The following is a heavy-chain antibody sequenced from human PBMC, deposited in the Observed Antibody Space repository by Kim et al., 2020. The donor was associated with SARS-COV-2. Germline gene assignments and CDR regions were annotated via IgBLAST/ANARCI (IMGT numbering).Heavy chain of an antibody. CDR1: GFSLTTNEVG. D-gene: IGHD2-21*02. Sequence: SGPTLVNPTQTLTLTCSFSGFSLTTNEVGVGWIRQPPGKALEWLALIYWDGDIRYSPSLKNRLTITTNTSKNQVVLTMTNMDPVDTATYFCAHRRGGSCYSGVCYFDFWGQGILVTVSS. CDR3: AHRRGGSCYSGVCYFDF. J-gene: IGHJ4*02. V-gene: IGHV2-5*02. CDR2: IYWDGDI.